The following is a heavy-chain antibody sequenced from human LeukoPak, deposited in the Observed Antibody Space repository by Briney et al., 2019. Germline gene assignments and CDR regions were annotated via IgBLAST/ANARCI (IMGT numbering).Heavy chain of an antibody. D-gene: IGHD1-14*01. V-gene: IGHV1-8*01. Sequence: ASVKVSCKTSGYPFSTWEINWVRQAAGQGLEWLGWVHPDHGNTDYAQKCRGRVTMSRDTSTSTAYMGLSGLRLDDTAVYFCARGSRNDLWGEGTLVTVSS. CDR2: VHPDHGNT. CDR3: ARGSRNDL. CDR1: GYPFSTWE. J-gene: IGHJ5*02.